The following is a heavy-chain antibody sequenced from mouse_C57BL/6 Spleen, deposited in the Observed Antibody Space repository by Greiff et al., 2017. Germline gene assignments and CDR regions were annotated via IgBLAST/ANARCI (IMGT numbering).Heavy chain of an antibody. CDR1: GYTFTDYN. Sequence: EVQLQQSGPELVKPGASVKIPCKASGYTFTDYNMDWVKQSHGKSLEWIGDINPNNGGTIYNQKFKGKATLTVDKSSSTAYMELRSLTSEDTAVYYCARGDYGSSYVGDAMDYWGQGTSVTVSS. CDR2: INPNNGGT. D-gene: IGHD1-1*01. J-gene: IGHJ4*01. V-gene: IGHV1-18*01. CDR3: ARGDYGSSYVGDAMDY.